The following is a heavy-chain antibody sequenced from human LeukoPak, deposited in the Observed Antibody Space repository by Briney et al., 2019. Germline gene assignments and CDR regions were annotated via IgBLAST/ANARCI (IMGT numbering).Heavy chain of an antibody. CDR1: GITLSRHS. J-gene: IGHJ4*02. Sequence: GRSLRLSCVASGITLSRHSMDWVRQAPGKGLEWVAVIADDGGVKQYADSVKGRFTVSRDNSKSTLYLQMNGLSAEDTALYYCARHTYYYDTSAWGFFDFWGRGTLVTVSS. D-gene: IGHD3-22*01. CDR3: ARHTYYYDTSAWGFFDF. CDR2: IADDGGVK. V-gene: IGHV3-30*03.